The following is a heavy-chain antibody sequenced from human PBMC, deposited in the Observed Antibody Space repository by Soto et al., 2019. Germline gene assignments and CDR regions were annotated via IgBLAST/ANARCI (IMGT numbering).Heavy chain of an antibody. CDR2: INSDGSST. D-gene: IGHD4-4*01. CDR1: GFTFSSYW. J-gene: IGHJ3*02. Sequence: EVQLVESGGGLVQPGGSLRLSCAASGFTFSSYWMHWVRQAPGKGLVWVPRINSDGSSTTYADSVKGRFTISRDNAKNTLYLQMNSLRVDDTAVYHCAKADYRARGAFDIWGQGTMVTVPS. CDR3: AKADYRARGAFDI. V-gene: IGHV3-74*01.